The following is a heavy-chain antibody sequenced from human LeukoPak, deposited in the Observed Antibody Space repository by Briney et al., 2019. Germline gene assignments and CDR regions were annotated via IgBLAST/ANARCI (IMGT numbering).Heavy chain of an antibody. D-gene: IGHD3-10*01. Sequence: GALRLSCAASGFTFSSYAMSWVRQAPGKGLEWVSAISGSGGSTYYADSVKGRFTISRDNSKNTLYLQMNSLRAEDTAVYYCAKGVRFTMVRGVIVDYWGQGTLVTVSS. J-gene: IGHJ4*02. CDR3: AKGVRFTMVRGVIVDY. CDR2: ISGSGGST. CDR1: GFTFSSYA. V-gene: IGHV3-23*01.